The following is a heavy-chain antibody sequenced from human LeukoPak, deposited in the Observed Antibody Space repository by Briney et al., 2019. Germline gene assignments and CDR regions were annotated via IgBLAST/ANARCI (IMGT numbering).Heavy chain of an antibody. CDR2: INPNSGGT. CDR1: GYTFTSYD. CDR3: ASGDGLVISFGIWSPSYQWDY. D-gene: IGHD3/OR15-3a*01. V-gene: IGHV1-2*02. Sequence: ASVKVSCKASGYTFTSYDINWVRQAPGQGLEWMGWINPNSGGTNYAQKFQGRVTMTRDTSISTAYMELSRLRSDDTAVYYCASGDGLVISFGIWSPSYQWDYWGQGTLVTVSS. J-gene: IGHJ4*02.